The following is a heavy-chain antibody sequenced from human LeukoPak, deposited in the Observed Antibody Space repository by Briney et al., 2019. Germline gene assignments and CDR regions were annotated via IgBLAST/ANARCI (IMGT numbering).Heavy chain of an antibody. CDR1: GFTVSSNY. J-gene: IGHJ3*02. CDR2: IYSDDRT. Sequence: PGGSLRLSCAASGFTVSSNYMSWVRQAPGKGLEWVSVIYSDDRTYYADSVKGRFTISRHTSKKTLYLQMNSLRAEDTAVYYCAREVMAKRRAFDIWGQGTVATVSS. V-gene: IGHV3-53*04. D-gene: IGHD2-8*01. CDR3: AREVMAKRRAFDI.